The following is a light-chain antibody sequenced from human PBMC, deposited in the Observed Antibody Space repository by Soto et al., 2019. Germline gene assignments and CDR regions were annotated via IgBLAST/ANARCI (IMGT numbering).Light chain of an antibody. CDR1: SSDVGAFDY. V-gene: IGLV2-14*03. J-gene: IGLJ1*01. Sequence: QSALTQPASVSGSPGQSITISCTGTSSDVGAFDYVSWYQQHPGEVPKLLIYDVSNRPSGVSNRFSGSKSGNTASLTISGLQAEDEADYYCSSYTTATVYVFATGTRSPS. CDR3: SSYTTATVYV. CDR2: DVS.